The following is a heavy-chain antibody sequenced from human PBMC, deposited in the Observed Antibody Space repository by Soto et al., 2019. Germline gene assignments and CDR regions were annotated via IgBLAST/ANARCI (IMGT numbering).Heavy chain of an antibody. Sequence: GGSLRLSCAASGFTFSSYAMHWVRQAPGKGLEWVAVISYDGSNKYYADSVKGRFTISRDNSKNTLYLQMNSLRAEDTAVYYCARDREGIAARPGLFDYWGQGTLVTVSS. CDR1: GFTFSSYA. J-gene: IGHJ4*02. CDR2: ISYDGSNK. D-gene: IGHD6-6*01. CDR3: ARDREGIAARPGLFDY. V-gene: IGHV3-30-3*01.